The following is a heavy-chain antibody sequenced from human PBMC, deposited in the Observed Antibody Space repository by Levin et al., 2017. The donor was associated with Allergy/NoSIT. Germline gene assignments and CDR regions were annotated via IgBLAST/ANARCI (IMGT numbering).Heavy chain of an antibody. D-gene: IGHD3-10*01. CDR2: FDPEDGET. V-gene: IGHV1-24*01. Sequence: GESLKISCKVSGYTLTELSMHWVRQAPGKGLEWMGGFDPEDGETIYAQKFQGRVTMTEDTSTDTAYMELSSLRSEDTAVYYCATEGINTMVRGPPPTYYYGMDVWGQGTTVTVSS. CDR1: GYTLTELS. J-gene: IGHJ6*02. CDR3: ATEGINTMVRGPPPTYYYGMDV.